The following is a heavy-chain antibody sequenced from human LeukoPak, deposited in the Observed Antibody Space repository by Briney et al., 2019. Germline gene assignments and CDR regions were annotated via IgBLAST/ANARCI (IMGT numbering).Heavy chain of an antibody. CDR1: GYTFTGYY. J-gene: IGHJ4*02. D-gene: IGHD6-19*01. Sequence: GASVKVSCKASGYTFTGYYMHWVRQAPGQGLEWMGWINPNSGGTNYAQKFQGRVTMTRDTSISTAYMELSRLRSDDTAVYYCARDLTVAGTESYFDYWGQRTLVTVSS. V-gene: IGHV1-2*02. CDR2: INPNSGGT. CDR3: ARDLTVAGTESYFDY.